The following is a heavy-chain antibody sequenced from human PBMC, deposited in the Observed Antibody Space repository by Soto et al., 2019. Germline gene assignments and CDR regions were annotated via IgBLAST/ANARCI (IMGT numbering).Heavy chain of an antibody. D-gene: IGHD3-10*01. V-gene: IGHV3-11*01. CDR3: ARVRFGQWGYAMEV. J-gene: IGHJ6*02. CDR2: MSSSGNNI. CDR1: GITFSDCY. Sequence: QVLLVESGGGLVKPGGSLRLSCAASGITFSDCYMNWIRQAPGKGLEWVSYMSSSGNNINYAGSVRGRFTVSRDNAKNPLYLQMNSLEAEDTAIYYCARVRFGQWGYAMEVRGQGTTVTVSS.